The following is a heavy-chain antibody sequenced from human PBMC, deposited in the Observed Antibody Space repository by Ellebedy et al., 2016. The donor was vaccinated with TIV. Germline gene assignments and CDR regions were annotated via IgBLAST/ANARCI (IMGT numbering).Heavy chain of an antibody. V-gene: IGHV3-23*01. CDR3: ARDPTLGAYGGNDSVFCGYFDL. CDR2: ISGSDGST. J-gene: IGHJ2*01. D-gene: IGHD4-23*01. Sequence: GGSLRLSXEASGFIFSSYAMTWVRQAPGKGLEWVSGISGSDGSTNYADSVKGRFTISRDNSKNTLYLQMNSLRAEDTAVYYCARDPTLGAYGGNDSVFCGYFDLWGRGTLVTVSS. CDR1: GFIFSSYA.